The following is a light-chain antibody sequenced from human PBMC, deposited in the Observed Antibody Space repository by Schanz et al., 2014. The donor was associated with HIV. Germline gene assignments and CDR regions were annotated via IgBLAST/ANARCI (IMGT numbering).Light chain of an antibody. J-gene: IGLJ3*02. CDR1: SADVGAYKS. CDR2: DVN. CDR3: TSYTTNRTVA. V-gene: IGLV2-14*03. Sequence: QSALTQPASVSGSPGQSITISCTGTSADVGAYKSVSWYQQHPGKAPELIIYDVNNRPSGVSDRFSGSKSANTASLTISGLQPDDEGDYYCTSYTTNRTVAFGGGTKLTVL.